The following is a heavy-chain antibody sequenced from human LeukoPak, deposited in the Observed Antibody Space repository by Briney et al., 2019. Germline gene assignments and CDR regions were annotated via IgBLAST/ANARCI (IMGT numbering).Heavy chain of an antibody. J-gene: IGHJ4*02. V-gene: IGHV3-21*01. D-gene: IGHD3-22*01. CDR2: ISSSSSYI. CDR1: GFTFSSYS. Sequence: GGSLRLSCAASGFTFSSYSMNWVRQAPGKGLEWVSSISSSSSYIYYADSVKGRFTISRDNAKNSLYLQMNSLRAEDTAVYYCARDRPYYDSSGAPFDYWGQGTLVTVSS. CDR3: ARDRPYYDSSGAPFDY.